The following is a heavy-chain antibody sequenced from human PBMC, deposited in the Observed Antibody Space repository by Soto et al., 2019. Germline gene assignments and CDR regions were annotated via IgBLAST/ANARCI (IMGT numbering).Heavy chain of an antibody. CDR1: GGSVSSGSYY. Sequence: SETLSLTCTVSGGSVSSGSYYWSWIRQPPGKGLEWIGYIYYSGSTNYNPSLKSRVTISVDTSKNQFSLKLSSVTAADTAVYYCARGPEYSSLNYWGQGTLVTVSS. CDR3: ARGPEYSSLNY. V-gene: IGHV4-61*01. D-gene: IGHD6-6*01. CDR2: IYYSGST. J-gene: IGHJ4*02.